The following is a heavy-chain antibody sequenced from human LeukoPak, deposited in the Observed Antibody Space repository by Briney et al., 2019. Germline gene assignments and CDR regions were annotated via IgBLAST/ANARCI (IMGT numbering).Heavy chain of an antibody. CDR3: ARPLSCSSTSCYDAFDI. D-gene: IGHD2-2*01. CDR2: IYYSGST. V-gene: IGHV4-39*01. CDR1: GGSISSSSYY. Sequence: SETLSLTCTVSGGSISSSSYYWGWIRQPPGKGLEWIGSIYYSGSTYYNPSLKSRVTISVDTSKNQFSLKLSSVTAADTAVYYCARPLSCSSTSCYDAFDIWGQGTMVTVSS. J-gene: IGHJ3*02.